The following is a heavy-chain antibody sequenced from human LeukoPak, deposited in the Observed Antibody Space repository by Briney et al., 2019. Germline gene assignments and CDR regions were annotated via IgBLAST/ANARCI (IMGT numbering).Heavy chain of an antibody. CDR2: IYSGGST. J-gene: IGHJ4*02. D-gene: IGHD4-17*01. Sequence: AGGSLRLSCAASGFTVSSNYMSWVRQAPGKGLEWVSVIYSGGSTYYADSVKGRFTISRDNAKNSLYLQMNSLRAEDTAVYYCARDWEGYGDYTALLFDYWGQGTLVTVSS. CDR1: GFTVSSNY. V-gene: IGHV3-53*01. CDR3: ARDWEGYGDYTALLFDY.